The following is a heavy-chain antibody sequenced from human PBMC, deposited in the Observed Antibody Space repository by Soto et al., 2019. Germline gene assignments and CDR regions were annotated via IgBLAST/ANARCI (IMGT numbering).Heavy chain of an antibody. CDR3: AADQGGDRYYYSCAMDV. V-gene: IGHV1-58*01. Sequence: VASVKVSCKASGFTFTSSAVQWVRQARGQRLEWIGWIIVGSGNTNYAQKFQERVTITRDMSTSTAYMELSSLRSEDTAVYYCAADQGGDRYYYSCAMDVWGTGTTGTLS. CDR1: GFTFTSSA. J-gene: IGHJ6*04. CDR2: IIVGSGNT. D-gene: IGHD4-17*01.